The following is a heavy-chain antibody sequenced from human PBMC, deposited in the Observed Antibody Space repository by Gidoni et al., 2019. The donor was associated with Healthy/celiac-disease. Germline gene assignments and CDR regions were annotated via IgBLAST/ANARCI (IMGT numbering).Heavy chain of an antibody. V-gene: IGHV3-23*04. CDR3: AKRIAVAEDFGY. CDR1: GFTFSSYA. Sequence: EVPLVESGGGLVQPGGSLRLSCAAPGFTFSSYAMSWVRQAPGKGLEWVSAISGSGGSTYYADSVKGRFTISRDNSKNTLYLQMNSLRAEDTAVYYCAKRIAVAEDFGYWGQGTLVTVSS. CDR2: ISGSGGST. J-gene: IGHJ4*02. D-gene: IGHD6-19*01.